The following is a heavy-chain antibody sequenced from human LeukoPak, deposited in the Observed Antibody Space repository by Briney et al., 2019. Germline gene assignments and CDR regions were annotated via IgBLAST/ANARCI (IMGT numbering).Heavy chain of an antibody. J-gene: IGHJ6*03. CDR2: IYSGGTT. V-gene: IGHV3-53*01. CDR3: ARDGYGYNYMDV. Sequence: GGSLRLSCAASGFTVSINFMSWVRQAPGKGLEWVSVIYSGGTTYYADSVKGRFTISRDISKNTLHLQMNSLRAEDTAVYYCARDGYGYNYMDVWGRGTTVTVSS. CDR1: GFTVSINF. D-gene: IGHD5-12*01.